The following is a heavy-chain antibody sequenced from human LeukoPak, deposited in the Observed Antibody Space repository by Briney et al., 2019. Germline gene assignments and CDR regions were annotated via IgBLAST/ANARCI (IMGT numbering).Heavy chain of an antibody. J-gene: IGHJ4*02. V-gene: IGHV3-30*04. CDR1: GFTFSSHS. Sequence: GGSLRLSCAASGFTFSSHSMHWVRQAPGKGLEWVAVTSGDGVNKYYADSVNGRFTISRDNSKNTLYLQMNSLTTEDTAVYYCVREPIDLFQLRLDYWGQGTLVTVSS. CDR3: VREPIDLFQLRLDY. D-gene: IGHD2-21*01. CDR2: TSGDGVNK.